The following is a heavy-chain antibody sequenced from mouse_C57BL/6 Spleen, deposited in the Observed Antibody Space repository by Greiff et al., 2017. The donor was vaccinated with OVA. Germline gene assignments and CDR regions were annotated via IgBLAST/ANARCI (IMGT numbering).Heavy chain of an antibody. V-gene: IGHV1-19*01. D-gene: IGHD2-4*01. J-gene: IGHJ2*01. CDR1: GYTFTDYY. CDR2: INPYNGGT. CDR3: ARGDYDGGFDY. Sequence: EVQLQQSGPVLVKPGASVKMSCKASGYTFTDYYMNWVKQSHGKSLEWIGVINPYNGGTSYNQKFKGKATLTVDKSSSTAYMELNSLTSEDSAVYYCARGDYDGGFDYWGQGTTLTVSS.